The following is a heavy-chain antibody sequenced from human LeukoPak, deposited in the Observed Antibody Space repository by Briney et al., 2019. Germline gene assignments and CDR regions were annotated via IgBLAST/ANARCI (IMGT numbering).Heavy chain of an antibody. CDR1: GGSISSYY. CDR2: IYYSGST. CDR3: ARLIMVRGVIKPDY. J-gene: IGHJ4*02. D-gene: IGHD3-10*01. Sequence: SETLSLTCTVSGGSISSYYWSWIRQPPGKGLEWIGYIYYSGSTNYNPSLKSRVTISVDTSKNQFSLKLSSVTAADTAVYYCARLIMVRGVIKPDYWGQGTLVTVSS. V-gene: IGHV4-59*08.